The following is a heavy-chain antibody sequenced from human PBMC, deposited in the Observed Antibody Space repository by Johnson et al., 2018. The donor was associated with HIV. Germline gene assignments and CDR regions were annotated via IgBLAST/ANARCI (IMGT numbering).Heavy chain of an antibody. CDR1: GFTFNSYA. Sequence: VQLVESGGGLVKPGGSLRLSCAASGFTFNSYAMSWVRQGPGKGLEWVAAISGSGGSTYYADSVKGRFTISRDNSKNTLYLQMNSLRAEDTAVYYCARAGARAFDIWGQGTMVTVSS. J-gene: IGHJ3*02. CDR2: ISGSGGST. D-gene: IGHD1-26*01. V-gene: IGHV3-23*04. CDR3: ARAGARAFDI.